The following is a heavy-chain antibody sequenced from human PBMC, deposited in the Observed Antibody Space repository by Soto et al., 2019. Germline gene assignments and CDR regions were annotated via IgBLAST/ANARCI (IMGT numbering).Heavy chain of an antibody. CDR2: INHSGST. J-gene: IGHJ4*02. Sequence: PSETGPHTCAVCGGAYSGYHCSLIRQPPGKRLEWMGEINHSGSTNYNPSLQSRGTISVDTSKNQFSLKLSSVTAADTAVYYCARRTMGYYDFWSGYDSASTFIFDYWGQGTL. CDR1: GGAYSGYH. CDR3: ARRTMGYYDFWSGYDSASTFIFDY. V-gene: IGHV4-34*01. D-gene: IGHD3-3*01.